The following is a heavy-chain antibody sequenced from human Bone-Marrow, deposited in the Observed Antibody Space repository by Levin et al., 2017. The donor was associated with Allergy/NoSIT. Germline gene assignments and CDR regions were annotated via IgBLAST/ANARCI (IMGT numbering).Heavy chain of an antibody. Sequence: ASVKVSCKASGYTFTSYDINWVRQATGQGLEWMGWMNPNSGNTGYAQKFQGRVTMTRNTSISTAYMELSSLRSEDTAVYYCARFTYSSGWVFDYWGQGTLVTVSS. CDR3: ARFTYSSGWVFDY. V-gene: IGHV1-8*01. J-gene: IGHJ4*02. CDR1: GYTFTSYD. D-gene: IGHD6-19*01. CDR2: MNPNSGNT.